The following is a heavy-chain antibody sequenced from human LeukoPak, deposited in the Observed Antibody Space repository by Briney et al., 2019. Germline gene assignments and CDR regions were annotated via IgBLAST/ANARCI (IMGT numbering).Heavy chain of an antibody. Sequence: AGGSLRLSCAASGFTVITNDMTWVRQAPGKGLEWASVLYSDGNTKCADSVQGRFTISRDNSKNTLYLGMNSLSPDDTAVYYCARGVEPLAANTLAYWGQGTLVTVSS. CDR3: ARGVEPLAANTLAY. CDR2: LYSDGNT. J-gene: IGHJ4*02. D-gene: IGHD1-14*01. V-gene: IGHV3-53*01. CDR1: GFTVITND.